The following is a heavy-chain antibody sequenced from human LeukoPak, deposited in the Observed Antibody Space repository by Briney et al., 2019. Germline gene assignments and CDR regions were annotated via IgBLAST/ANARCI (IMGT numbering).Heavy chain of an antibody. Sequence: GASVTVSCKASGYTFTGYYMHWVRQAPGQGREWMGWINPNSGGTNYAQKFQGRVTMTRDTSISTAYMELSRLRSDDTAVYYCARDLSTARVRGANYYYYMDVWGKGTTVTVSS. J-gene: IGHJ6*03. D-gene: IGHD3-10*01. V-gene: IGHV1-2*02. CDR1: GYTFTGYY. CDR3: ARDLSTARVRGANYYYYMDV. CDR2: INPNSGGT.